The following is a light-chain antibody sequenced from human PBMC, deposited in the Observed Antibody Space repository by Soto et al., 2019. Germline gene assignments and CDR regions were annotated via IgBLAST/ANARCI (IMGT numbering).Light chain of an antibody. V-gene: IGLV2-14*01. CDR2: DVS. CDR3: SSYTSSSTLV. Sequence: QSALTQPASVSGSPGQSITISCTGTNSDVGGYNFVSWYQQHPGQAPKLMIYDVSHRPSGVSNRFSGSKSGDTASLTISGLQAEDEAHYYCSSYTSSSTLVFGGGTQLTVL. CDR1: NSDVGGYNF. J-gene: IGLJ2*01.